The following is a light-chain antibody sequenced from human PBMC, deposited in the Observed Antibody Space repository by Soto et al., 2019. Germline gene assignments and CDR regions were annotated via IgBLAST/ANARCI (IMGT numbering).Light chain of an antibody. Sequence: QLVLTQSPSASASLGASVKLTCTLSSGHSSYAIAWHQQQPEKGPRYLMKLNSDGSHSKGDGIPDRFSGSSSGAERYLTISSLQSEDEADYYCQTWGTGVVFGGGTPLTVL. CDR2: LNSDGSH. CDR1: SGHSSYA. V-gene: IGLV4-69*01. CDR3: QTWGTGVV. J-gene: IGLJ2*01.